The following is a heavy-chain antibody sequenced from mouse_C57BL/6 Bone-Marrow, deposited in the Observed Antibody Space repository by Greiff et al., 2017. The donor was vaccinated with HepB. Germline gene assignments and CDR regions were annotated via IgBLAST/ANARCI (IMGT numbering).Heavy chain of an antibody. J-gene: IGHJ3*01. V-gene: IGHV3-6*01. CDR2: ISYDGSN. CDR1: GYSITSGYY. CDR3: ARDYGRWFAY. Sequence: EVQVVESGPGLVKPSQSLSLTCSVTGYSITSGYYWNWIRQFPGNKLEWMGYISYDGSNNYNPSLKNRISITRDTSKNQFFLKLNSVTTEDTATYYCARDYGRWFAYWGQGTLVTVSA. D-gene: IGHD1-1*01.